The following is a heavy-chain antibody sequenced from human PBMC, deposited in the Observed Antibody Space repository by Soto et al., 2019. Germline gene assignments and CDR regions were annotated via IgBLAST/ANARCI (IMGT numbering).Heavy chain of an antibody. CDR1: GFTFGDYA. J-gene: IGHJ6*02. Sequence: GGSLRLSCTASGFTFGDYAMSWVRQAPGKGLEWVGFIRSKACGGTTEYAASVKGRFTTSRDDSKSIAYLQMNSLKTEDTAVYYCTRDYDSWSGYKADYYYYGMDVWGQGNTVTVSS. V-gene: IGHV3-49*04. CDR3: TRDYDSWSGYKADYYYYGMDV. D-gene: IGHD3-3*01. CDR2: IRSKACGGTT.